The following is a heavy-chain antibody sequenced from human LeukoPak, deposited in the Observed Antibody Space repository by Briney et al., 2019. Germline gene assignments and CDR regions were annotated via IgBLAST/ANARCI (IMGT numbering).Heavy chain of an antibody. CDR3: AKDGQLWLYYYYYYMDV. CDR2: ISGSGGST. D-gene: IGHD5-18*01. CDR1: GFTFSSYA. Sequence: GGSLRLSCAASGFTFSSYAMSWVRQAPGKGLEWVSVISGSGGSTYYADSVKGRFTISRDNSKNTLYLQMNSLRAEDTAVYYCAKDGQLWLYYYYYYMDVWGKGTTVTISS. V-gene: IGHV3-23*01. J-gene: IGHJ6*03.